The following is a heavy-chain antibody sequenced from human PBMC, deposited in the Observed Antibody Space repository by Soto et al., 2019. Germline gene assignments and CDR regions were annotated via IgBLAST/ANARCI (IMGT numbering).Heavy chain of an antibody. J-gene: IGHJ4*02. CDR2: ISAYDGNT. V-gene: IGHV1-18*01. D-gene: IGHD6-13*01. CDR3: ANGRLPAAGADY. CDR1: GYNFNIYG. Sequence: ASVKVSCKASGYNFNIYGINWVRQAPGQGLELMGWISAYDGNTTYAEKFQGRVTMTTDTSTSTAYMELRSLRSDDTAVYYCANGRLPAAGADYWGQGTLVTVSS.